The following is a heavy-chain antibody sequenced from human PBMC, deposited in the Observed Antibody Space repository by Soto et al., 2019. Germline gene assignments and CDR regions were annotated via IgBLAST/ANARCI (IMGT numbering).Heavy chain of an antibody. J-gene: IGHJ4*01. D-gene: IGHD3-10*01. Sequence: EVQLVESGGGLVQSGGSLRLSCTASGISFSTYWMHWVRQAPGKGLVWISRIKGDGSITNYADSVRGRFNISRDNAKNILYLQVNSLRDEDTAVYYCAGGGHAGAGIYYLGDWGHGTLVTVSS. CDR2: IKGDGSIT. CDR3: AGGGHAGAGIYYLGD. V-gene: IGHV3-74*01. CDR1: GISFSTYW.